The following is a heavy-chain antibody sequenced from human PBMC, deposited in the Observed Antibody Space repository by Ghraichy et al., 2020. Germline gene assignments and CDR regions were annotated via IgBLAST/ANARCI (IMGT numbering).Heavy chain of an antibody. CDR1: GFSFSSYW. Sequence: GSLRLSCAASGFSFSSYWMTWVRQAPGKGLEWVANINQDGSEKYYGDSVKGRFSISRDNAKNSLFLQMNSLTVEDTDVYYCARGSASLLDPWGQGTLVTVSS. D-gene: IGHD6-25*01. J-gene: IGHJ5*02. CDR2: INQDGSEK. CDR3: ARGSASLLDP. V-gene: IGHV3-7*01.